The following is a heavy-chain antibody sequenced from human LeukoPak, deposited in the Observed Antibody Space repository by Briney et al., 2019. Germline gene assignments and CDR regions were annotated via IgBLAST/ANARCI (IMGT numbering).Heavy chain of an antibody. J-gene: IGHJ6*03. Sequence: SETLSLTCTVSGYSISTGYYWDWIRQPPGKGLEWIGTFYHGGSTYYNPSLKSRVTISVDTSKNQFSLNLTSVTAADTAVYYCARVPYYYDSSGYYSGYYYYYMDVWGKGTTVTVSS. D-gene: IGHD3-22*01. CDR2: FYHGGST. CDR3: ARVPYYYDSSGYYSGYYYYYMDV. V-gene: IGHV4-38-2*02. CDR1: GYSISTGYY.